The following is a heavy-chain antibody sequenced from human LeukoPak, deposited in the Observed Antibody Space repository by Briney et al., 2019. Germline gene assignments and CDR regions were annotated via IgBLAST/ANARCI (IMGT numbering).Heavy chain of an antibody. D-gene: IGHD4-17*01. CDR3: ARGANYGDYGLDAFDV. J-gene: IGHJ3*01. CDR1: GGSMSSYY. V-gene: IGHV4-59*01. CDR2: INYSGST. Sequence: SETLSLTXTVSGGSMSSYYWSWIRQPPGEGLEWIGYINYSGSTTYNPPLRSRVTMSIDTSKNQFSLKLTSVTAADTAVYHCARGANYGDYGLDAFDVWGQGTMVTVSS.